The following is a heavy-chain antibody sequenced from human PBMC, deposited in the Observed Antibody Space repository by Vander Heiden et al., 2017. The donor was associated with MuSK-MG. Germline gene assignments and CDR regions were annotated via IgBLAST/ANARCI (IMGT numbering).Heavy chain of an antibody. V-gene: IGHV4-34*01. CDR3: ARALYHWTMPINWYHP. Sequence: QVQLQQGGARLLNPSETLSLTCAADGGSFNGYYWSWTRQPPGRGLEWSGEINHSGRTKSNPARKSRVTISVDTYKTLCSLKLSSVTAAAKAVYYCARALYHWTMPINWYHPWGQVTMVTVYS. CDR2: INHSGRT. J-gene: IGHJ5*02. CDR1: GGSFNGYY. D-gene: IGHD1-1*01.